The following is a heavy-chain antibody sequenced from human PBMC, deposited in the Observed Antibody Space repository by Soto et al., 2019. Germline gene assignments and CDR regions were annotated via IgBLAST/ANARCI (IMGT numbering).Heavy chain of an antibody. D-gene: IGHD3-22*01. CDR1: GGSISSGGYY. V-gene: IGHV4-31*03. J-gene: IGHJ3*02. Sequence: SGTPSLTCTVSGGSISSGGYYWGWILHHPGKGLEWIGYIYYSGSTYHNPSLKSRVTISVDTSKNQFSLKLSSVTAADTAVYYCARDPRSGYDSSGYYYTGAFDIWGQGTMVT. CDR3: ARDPRSGYDSSGYYYTGAFDI. CDR2: IYYSGST.